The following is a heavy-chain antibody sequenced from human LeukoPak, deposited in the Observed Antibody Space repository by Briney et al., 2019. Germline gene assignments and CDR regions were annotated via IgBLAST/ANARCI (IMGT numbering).Heavy chain of an antibody. V-gene: IGHV1-46*01. Sequence: ASVKVSCKASGYTFTSYYLHWVRQAPGQGLEWMGIINPSGGSTSYAQKFQGRVTMTRDMSTSTVYMELSSLRSEDTAVYYCARAHHTMIVPRGYFDYWGQGTLVTVSS. CDR3: ARAHHTMIVPRGYFDY. CDR2: INPSGGST. D-gene: IGHD3-22*01. CDR1: GYTFTSYY. J-gene: IGHJ4*02.